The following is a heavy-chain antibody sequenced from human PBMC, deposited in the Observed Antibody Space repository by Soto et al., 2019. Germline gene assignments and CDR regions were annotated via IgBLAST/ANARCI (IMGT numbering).Heavy chain of an antibody. Sequence: SETLSLTCTVSGGSISSGDYYWSWIRQPPGKGLEWIGYIYYSGSTYYNPSLKSRVTISVDTSKNQFSLKLSSVTAADTAVYYCARVDYDSSGYWFDPWGQGTLVTVSS. CDR3: ARVDYDSSGYWFDP. D-gene: IGHD3-22*01. CDR1: GGSISSGDYY. J-gene: IGHJ5*02. CDR2: IYYSGST. V-gene: IGHV4-30-4*01.